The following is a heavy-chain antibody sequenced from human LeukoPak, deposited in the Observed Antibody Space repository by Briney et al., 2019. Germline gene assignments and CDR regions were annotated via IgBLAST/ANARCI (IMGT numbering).Heavy chain of an antibody. Sequence: GGSLRLSCAASGFTFSNYAMSWVRQAPGKGLEWGSIISGTGGSTYYADSVKGRFTISRDNSKNTLYLQMNSLRAEDTAVYYCARDGYGHRNFDYWGQGTLVIVSS. D-gene: IGHD5-12*01. CDR1: GFTFSNYA. J-gene: IGHJ4*02. CDR2: ISGTGGST. V-gene: IGHV3-23*01. CDR3: ARDGYGHRNFDY.